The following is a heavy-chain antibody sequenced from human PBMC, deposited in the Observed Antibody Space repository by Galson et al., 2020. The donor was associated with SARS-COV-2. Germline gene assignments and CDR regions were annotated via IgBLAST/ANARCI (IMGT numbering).Heavy chain of an antibody. CDR2: IRSRVYGETA. CDR3: TRDRGVAGTTAGY. V-gene: IGHV3-49*03. D-gene: IGHD6-13*01. CDR1: GFTFEDYA. Sequence: GGSLRLSCTASGFTFEDYAVGWFRQAPGKGLEWVSFIRSRVYGETAEYAASVKGRFTISRDDSKSVTYLQMNGLKTEDTAMYYCTRDRGVAGTTAGYWGQGTLVTVSA. J-gene: IGHJ4*02.